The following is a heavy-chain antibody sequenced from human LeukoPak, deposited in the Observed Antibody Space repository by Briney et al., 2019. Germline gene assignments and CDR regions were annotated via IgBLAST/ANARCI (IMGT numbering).Heavy chain of an antibody. J-gene: IGHJ3*02. V-gene: IGHV3-23*01. CDR2: ISGSGGST. CDR3: ANTVVVPAAMGYDFWSGLYAFDI. Sequence: GGSLSLSCAASGFTFSSYAMSWVRQAPGKGLEWVSAISGSGGSTSYADSVKGRFTISRDNSKNTLYLQMNSLRAEDTAVYYCANTVVVPAAMGYDFWSGLYAFDIWGQGTMVTVSS. D-gene: IGHD2-2*01. CDR1: GFTFSSYA.